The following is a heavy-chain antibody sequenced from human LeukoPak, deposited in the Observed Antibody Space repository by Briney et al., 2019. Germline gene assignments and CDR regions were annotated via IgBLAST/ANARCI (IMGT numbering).Heavy chain of an antibody. CDR1: GFTVSSNY. Sequence: GGSLRLSCAASGFTVSSNYLSWVSQAPGKGLECVSVIYSGGNTYYADSVKGRFTISRDNSKNTLFLQMNSLRAEDTAVYYCARRGDGGRSFDYWGQGTLVTVSS. D-gene: IGHD4-23*01. J-gene: IGHJ4*02. CDR2: IYSGGNT. V-gene: IGHV3-53*01. CDR3: ARRGDGGRSFDY.